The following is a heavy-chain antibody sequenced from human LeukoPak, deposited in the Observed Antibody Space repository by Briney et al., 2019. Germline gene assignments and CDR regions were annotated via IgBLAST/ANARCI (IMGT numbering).Heavy chain of an antibody. CDR3: GRGPSGYHNT. D-gene: IGHD5-12*01. V-gene: IGHV3-66*01. CDR2: IYSGGST. CDR1: EFSVGSNY. Sequence: GGSLRLSCAASEFSVGSNYMNWVRQAPGKGLEWVSLIYSGGSTYYAASVKSSFTITSDNYTKTPYHQLNNLRVEDTAVYYYGRGPSGYHNTGGQGTLVTVSS. J-gene: IGHJ4*02.